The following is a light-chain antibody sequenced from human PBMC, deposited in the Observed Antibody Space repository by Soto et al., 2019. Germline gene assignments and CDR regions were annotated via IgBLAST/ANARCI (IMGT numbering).Light chain of an antibody. V-gene: IGLV8-61*01. CDR2: STN. CDR1: SGSVSTSYY. Sequence: QTVVTQEPSFSVSPGGTVTLTCGLSSGSVSTSYYPSWYQQTPGQAPRTLIYSTNTRSSGVPDRFSGSILGNKAALTITGAQADDESDYYCVLYMGSGIRVFGGRTKVTVL. J-gene: IGLJ2*01. CDR3: VLYMGSGIRV.